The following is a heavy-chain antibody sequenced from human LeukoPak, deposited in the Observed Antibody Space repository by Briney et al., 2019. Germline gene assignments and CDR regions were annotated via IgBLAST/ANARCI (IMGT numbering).Heavy chain of an antibody. CDR3: ARDNQSTYYYDSSGYSHDAFDI. CDR2: ISSSGSTI. V-gene: IGHV3-11*01. CDR1: GFTFSDYY. D-gene: IGHD3-22*01. Sequence: GGSLRLSCAASGFTFSDYYMSWIRQAPGKGLEWVSYISSSGSTIYYADSVKVRFTISRDNAKNSLYLQMNSLRAEDTAVYYCARDNQSTYYYDSSGYSHDAFDIWGQGTMVTVSS. J-gene: IGHJ3*02.